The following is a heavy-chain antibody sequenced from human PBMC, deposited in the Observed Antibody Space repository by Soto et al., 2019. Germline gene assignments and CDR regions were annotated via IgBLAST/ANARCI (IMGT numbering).Heavy chain of an antibody. Sequence: QITLKESGPTLVKPTQTLTLTCTFSGFSLSTTGVGVGWIRQPPGKALEWLVVIYWDDDKRYSPSLKNSLTNTKDTSKNHAVLTTTKVDPMDPATDYCAPSIYGDYAFHPWGQLPLVTVSS. CDR1: GFSLSTTGVG. D-gene: IGHD4-17*01. J-gene: IGHJ1*01. CDR2: IYWDDDK. V-gene: IGHV2-5*02. CDR3: APSIYGDYAFHP.